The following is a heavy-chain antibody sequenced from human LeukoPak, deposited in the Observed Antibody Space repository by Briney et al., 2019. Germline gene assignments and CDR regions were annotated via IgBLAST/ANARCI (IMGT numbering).Heavy chain of an antibody. V-gene: IGHV3-7*01. D-gene: IGHD3-3*01. CDR2: IKQDGSEK. CDR3: ATHDFWSGYMNWSDP. Sequence: GGSLRLSCAASGFTFSSYWMSWVRQAPGKGLEWVANIKQDGSEKYYVDSVKGRFTISRDNAKNSLYLQMNSLRAEDTAACYCATHDFWSGYMNWSDPWGQGTLVTVSS. CDR1: GFTFSSYW. J-gene: IGHJ5*02.